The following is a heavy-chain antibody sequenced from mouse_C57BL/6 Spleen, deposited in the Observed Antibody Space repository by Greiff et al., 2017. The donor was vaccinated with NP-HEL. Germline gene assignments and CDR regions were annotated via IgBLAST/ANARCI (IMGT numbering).Heavy chain of an antibody. CDR3: ADGYYYGSSPAWFAY. CDR1: GYSITSGYY. J-gene: IGHJ3*01. D-gene: IGHD1-1*01. CDR2: ISYDGSN. Sequence: EVKLEESGPGLVKPSQSLSLTCSVTGYSITSGYYWNWIRQFPGNKLEWMGYISYDGSNNYNPSLKNRISITRDTSKNQFFLKLNSVTTEDTATYYCADGYYYGSSPAWFAYWGQGTLVTVSA. V-gene: IGHV3-6*01.